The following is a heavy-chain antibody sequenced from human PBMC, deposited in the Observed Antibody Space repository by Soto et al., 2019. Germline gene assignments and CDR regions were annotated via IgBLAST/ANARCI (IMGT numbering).Heavy chain of an antibody. J-gene: IGHJ5*02. CDR1: GYNFNTYW. V-gene: IGHV5-51*01. Sequence: GESLKISCKGSGYNFNTYWIDWVRQMPGKGLEWMGRIYPGDSDTRYSPSFQGQVIISVGKSNNTAYLQWSSLKASDTAIYFCARRLQRTAVTSNWFDPWGQGTLVTVSS. CDR3: ARRLQRTAVTSNWFDP. D-gene: IGHD4-17*01. CDR2: IYPGDSDT.